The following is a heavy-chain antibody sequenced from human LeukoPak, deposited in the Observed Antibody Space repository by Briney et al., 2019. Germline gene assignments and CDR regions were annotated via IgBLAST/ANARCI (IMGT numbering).Heavy chain of an antibody. J-gene: IGHJ4*02. V-gene: IGHV4-59*12. CDR3: ASRGR. CDR1: GGSINSYY. Sequence: SETLSLTCTVSGGSINSYYWSWIRQTPGMGLEWIGYIFSSGSTYYNPSLKTRLTISVDTSKNQFSLKLSSVTAADMAVYYCASRGRWGQGTLVTVSS. CDR2: IFSSGST.